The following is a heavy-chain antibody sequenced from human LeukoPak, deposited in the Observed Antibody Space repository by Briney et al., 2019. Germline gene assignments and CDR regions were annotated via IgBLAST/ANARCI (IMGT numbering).Heavy chain of an antibody. J-gene: IGHJ4*02. Sequence: GGSLRLSCAASGFPFSSYSMNWVRQAPGKGLEGVSYISSSSSTIYYADPVKGRFTISRDNAKNTLHLQMNSLRAEDTAVYYCARGARGSGTASDYWGQGTLVTVSS. CDR3: ARGARGSGTASDY. CDR1: GFPFSSYS. CDR2: ISSSSSTI. D-gene: IGHD3-10*01. V-gene: IGHV3-48*04.